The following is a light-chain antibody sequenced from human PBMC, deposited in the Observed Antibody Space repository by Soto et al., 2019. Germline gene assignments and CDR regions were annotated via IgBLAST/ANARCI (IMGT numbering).Light chain of an antibody. CDR3: SSYTNTNTLV. CDR1: TSDVGGYNH. CDR2: DVN. V-gene: IGLV2-14*01. J-gene: IGLJ2*01. Sequence: QSPLIQPASVSGSPGQSITISCTGTTSDVGGYNHVSWFQQHPGKVPKLMIYDVNNRPSGVSNRFSGSKSGNTASLTISGLQAEDEADYYCSSYTNTNTLVFGGGTKLTVL.